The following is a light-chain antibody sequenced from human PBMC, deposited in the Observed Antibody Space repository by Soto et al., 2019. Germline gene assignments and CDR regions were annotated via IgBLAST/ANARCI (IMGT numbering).Light chain of an antibody. CDR2: KAS. J-gene: IGKJ2*01. V-gene: IGKV1-5*03. CDR3: QEHNSYST. CDR1: QSISSW. Sequence: DIPMTQSPSTLSASVGDRVTITCRASQSISSWLAWYQQKPGKAPKLLIYKASSLESGVPSRFSGSGSGTEFTLTISSLQPDDFATYYCQEHNSYSTFGQGTKLEIK.